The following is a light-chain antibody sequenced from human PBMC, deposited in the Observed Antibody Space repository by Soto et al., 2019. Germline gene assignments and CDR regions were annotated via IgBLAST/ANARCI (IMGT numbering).Light chain of an antibody. CDR2: AAS. V-gene: IGKV3-15*01. CDR1: QGLGTN. CDR3: KQYNHWTLS. J-gene: IGKJ4*01. Sequence: TVMTDSPSTLSLSPVEGATLSCGASQGLGTNLAWYQQRPGQAPRLLIYAASTRATGVPARFSGSGSETEFTLKIKTLQSEDFAVYYCKQYNHWTLSFGVGNXVEIK.